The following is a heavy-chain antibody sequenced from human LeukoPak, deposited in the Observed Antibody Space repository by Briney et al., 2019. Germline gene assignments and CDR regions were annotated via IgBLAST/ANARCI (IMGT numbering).Heavy chain of an antibody. CDR3: ARRGKYNYGFFDY. CDR2: IYYSGNT. Sequence: PSETLSLTCTVSGGSVNSGNYSWSWIRQPPGKGLEWIGFIYYSGNTNYNPSLKSRVTISVDTSRNQFSLKLNSVTAADTAVYYCARRGKYNYGFFDYWGQGTLVTVSS. V-gene: IGHV4-61*01. J-gene: IGHJ4*02. CDR1: GGSVNSGNYS. D-gene: IGHD5-18*01.